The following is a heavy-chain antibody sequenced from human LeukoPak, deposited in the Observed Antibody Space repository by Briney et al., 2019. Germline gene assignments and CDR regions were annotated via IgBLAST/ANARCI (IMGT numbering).Heavy chain of an antibody. D-gene: IGHD3-9*01. CDR1: GGSISSSSYY. CDR2: VYYTGST. CDR3: ARVLKDYDILTGYYPNYYYYMDV. V-gene: IGHV4-39*07. Sequence: SETLSLTCTVSGGSISSSSYYWGWIRQPPGKNLEWLGSVYYTGSTHNNPSLKSRVTISVDTSKNQFSLKLSSVTAADTAVYYCARVLKDYDILTGYYPNYYYYMDVWGKGTTVTISS. J-gene: IGHJ6*03.